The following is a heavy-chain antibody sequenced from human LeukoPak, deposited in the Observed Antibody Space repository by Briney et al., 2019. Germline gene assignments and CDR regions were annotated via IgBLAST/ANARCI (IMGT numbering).Heavy chain of an antibody. D-gene: IGHD1-1*01. CDR3: ARGRRAGTTGGPFDY. V-gene: IGHV1-46*01. CDR2: INRSGGTT. J-gene: IGHJ4*02. Sequence: ASVKVSCKASGYTFTSYYIHWVRQAPGQGLEWMGIINRSGGTTSYAQRFQGRVTMTRDTSTSTVYMGLSSLRSEDAAMYYCARGRRAGTTGGPFDYWGQGTLVIVSS. CDR1: GYTFTSYY.